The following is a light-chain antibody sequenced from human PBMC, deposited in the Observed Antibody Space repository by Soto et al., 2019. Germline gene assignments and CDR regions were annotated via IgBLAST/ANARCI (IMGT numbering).Light chain of an antibody. J-gene: IGKJ4*01. CDR2: AAS. V-gene: IGKV1-27*01. CDR3: QKYNSALRT. CDR1: QGISNY. Sequence: DIQMTQSPSSLSASVGDRVTITCRASQGISNYLAWYQQKPGKVPKLLIYAASTLQSGVPSRFSVSGSGTDFNLTISSPQPEDVATYYCQKYNSALRTFGGGTKVEIK.